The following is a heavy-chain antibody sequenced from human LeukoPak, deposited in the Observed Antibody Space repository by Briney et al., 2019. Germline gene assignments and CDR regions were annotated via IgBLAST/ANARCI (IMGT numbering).Heavy chain of an antibody. V-gene: IGHV4-34*01. Sequence: SETLSLTCAVYGRSFSGYYWSWIRQPPGKGLEWIGEINHSGSTNYNPSLKSRVTISVDTSKNQFSLKLSSVTAADTAVYYCASSTSSSCDYWGQGTLVTVSS. D-gene: IGHD6-13*01. CDR2: INHSGST. CDR1: GRSFSGYY. CDR3: ASSTSSSCDY. J-gene: IGHJ4*02.